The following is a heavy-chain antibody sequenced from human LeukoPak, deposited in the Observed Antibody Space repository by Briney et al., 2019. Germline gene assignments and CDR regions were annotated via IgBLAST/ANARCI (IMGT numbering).Heavy chain of an antibody. D-gene: IGHD2-21*02. Sequence: GGSLRLSCAASGFTFSSYGMHWVRQAPGKGLEWVAVISYDGSNKYYADSVKGRFTISRDNSKNTLYLQMNSLRAEDTAVYYCARDRRPYCGGDCYSYFDYWGQGTLVTVSS. J-gene: IGHJ4*02. CDR1: GFTFSSYG. V-gene: IGHV3-30*19. CDR3: ARDRRPYCGGDCYSYFDY. CDR2: ISYDGSNK.